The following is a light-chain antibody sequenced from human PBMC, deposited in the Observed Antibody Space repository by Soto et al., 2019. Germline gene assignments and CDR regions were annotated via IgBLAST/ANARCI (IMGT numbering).Light chain of an antibody. CDR2: EAT. V-gene: IGLV2-23*01. CDR3: CSYAGGSTLV. CDR1: SSDIVTYNL. Sequence: QSALTQPASVSGSPGQSITISCTGTSSDIVTYNLVSWYQHHPGNAPKLMIYEATKRPSGVSSRFSGSKSGNTASLTISGLQTEDEADYYCCSYAGGSTLVFGGGTKLTVL. J-gene: IGLJ3*02.